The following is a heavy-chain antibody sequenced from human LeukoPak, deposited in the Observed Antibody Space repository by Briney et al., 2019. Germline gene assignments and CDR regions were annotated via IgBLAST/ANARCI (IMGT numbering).Heavy chain of an antibody. V-gene: IGHV4-34*01. Sequence: SETLSLTCAVYGAPFSGYWWYWIRQPPGKGLEWIGEINHSRITNYNPSLKRRVSISVDKSKNQFSLKLSSVTAADTAVYYCATTSGHWGQGTLVTVSS. J-gene: IGHJ4*02. CDR2: INHSRIT. CDR1: GAPFSGYW. CDR3: ATTSGH.